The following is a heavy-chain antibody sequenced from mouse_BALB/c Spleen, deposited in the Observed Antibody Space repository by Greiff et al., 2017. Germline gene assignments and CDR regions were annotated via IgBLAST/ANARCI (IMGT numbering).Heavy chain of an antibody. D-gene: IGHD2-3*01. CDR2: ISSGGST. Sequence: EVKLVESGGGLVKPGGSLKLSCAASGFTFSSYAMSWVRQTPEKRLEWVASISSGGSTYYPDSVKGRFTISRDNARNILYLQMSSLRSEDTAMYYCARVIYDGYSAWFAYWGQGTLVTVSA. J-gene: IGHJ3*01. CDR3: ARVIYDGYSAWFAY. CDR1: GFTFSSYA. V-gene: IGHV5-6-5*01.